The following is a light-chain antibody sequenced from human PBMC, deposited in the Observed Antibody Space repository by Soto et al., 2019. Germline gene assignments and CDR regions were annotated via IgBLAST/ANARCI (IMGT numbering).Light chain of an antibody. CDR3: QKYGSAPHP. V-gene: IGKV3-20*01. J-gene: IGKJ4*01. CDR1: QSVSSSY. CDR2: GAS. Sequence: EIVLTQSPGTLSLSPGERATLSCRASQSVSSSYLAWYQQKPGQAPRLLIYGASSRATGIPDRFSGSGSGTDFTLTISRLQPEDFAVYYCQKYGSAPHPFGGGTKVEIK.